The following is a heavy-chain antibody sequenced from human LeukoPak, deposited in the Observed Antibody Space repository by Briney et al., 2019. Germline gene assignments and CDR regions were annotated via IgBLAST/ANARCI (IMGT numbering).Heavy chain of an antibody. Sequence: PGGSLRLTCAASGCTFSNYAMSWVRQAPGKGLEWVSIISSSGDITYYADSVKGRFTISRDNSRNTVYLQMNSLRAEDTALYYCAKRTQWELLSHPLDYWGHGSLVTVSS. CDR1: GCTFSNYA. V-gene: IGHV3-23*01. CDR2: ISSSGDIT. D-gene: IGHD1-26*01. J-gene: IGHJ4*01. CDR3: AKRTQWELLSHPLDY.